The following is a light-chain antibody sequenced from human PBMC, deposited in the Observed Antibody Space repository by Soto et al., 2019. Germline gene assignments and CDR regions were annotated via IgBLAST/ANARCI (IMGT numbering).Light chain of an antibody. J-gene: IGKJ3*01. CDR3: QQRDNWPLT. Sequence: EIVFKQSAPTVSLSPGERATLSRAASQSISSYLAWYKQKPGQAPRILIYDASNRATGIPARFSGSGSGTDFTLTISSLEPEDFAIYYCQQRDNWPLTFGPGTKVDNK. CDR2: DAS. V-gene: IGKV3-11*01. CDR1: QSISSY.